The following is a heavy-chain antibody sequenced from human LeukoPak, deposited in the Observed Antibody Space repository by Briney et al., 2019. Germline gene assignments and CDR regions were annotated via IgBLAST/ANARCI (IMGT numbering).Heavy chain of an antibody. CDR2: IYYSGST. J-gene: IGHJ1*01. CDR1: GGSISSSSYY. CDR3: AREHSSDNGPEYFQH. V-gene: IGHV4-61*01. Sequence: SETLSLTCTVSGGSISSSSYYWSWIRQPPGKGLEWIGYIYYSGSTNYNPSLKSRVTISVDTSKNQFSLKLSSVTAADTAVYYCAREHSSDNGPEYFQHWGQGTLVTVSS. D-gene: IGHD3-22*01.